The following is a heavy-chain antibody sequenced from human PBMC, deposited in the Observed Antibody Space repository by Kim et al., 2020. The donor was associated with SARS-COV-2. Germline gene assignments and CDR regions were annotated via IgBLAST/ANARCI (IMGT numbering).Heavy chain of an antibody. J-gene: IGHJ6*03. V-gene: IGHV1-8*01. CDR1: GYTFTSYD. CDR2: MNPNSGNT. CDR3: ARAKLVQGVFYYYYYMDV. D-gene: IGHD3-10*01. Sequence: ASVKVSCKASGYTFTSYDINWVRQATGQGLEWMGWMNPNSGNTGYAQKFQGIVTMTRNTSVSTAYMELSSLRSEDTAVYYCARAKLVQGVFYYYYYMDVWGKGTTVTVSS.